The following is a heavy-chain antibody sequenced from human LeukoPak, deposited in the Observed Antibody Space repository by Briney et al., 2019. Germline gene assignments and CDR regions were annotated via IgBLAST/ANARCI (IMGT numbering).Heavy chain of an antibody. J-gene: IGHJ4*02. CDR1: GYTFTSYD. Sequence: ASVKVSCKASGYTFTSYDMHWVRQAPGEGLEWMGIINPSGDSTSYAQKFQGRVTMTRDTSTSTVYMELSSLRSEDTAVYYCASVLYCGADCYSGRYFFDYWGQGTLVTVSS. CDR2: INPSGDST. CDR3: ASVLYCGADCYSGRYFFDY. V-gene: IGHV1-46*01. D-gene: IGHD2-21*02.